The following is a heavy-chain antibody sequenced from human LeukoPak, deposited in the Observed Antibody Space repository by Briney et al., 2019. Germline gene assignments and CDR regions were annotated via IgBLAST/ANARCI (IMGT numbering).Heavy chain of an antibody. CDR2: IYHTGTT. D-gene: IGHD1-26*01. V-gene: IGHV4-59*08. J-gene: IGHJ1*01. Sequence: SETLSLTCTVSGGSLSPYYWTWIRQPRGKGLEWIGYIYHTGTTKYNPSLSYRVTISVETSKNQFSLRLKSVTAADTAIYYCVRLDSGDHGNIPHWGQGTLVTVSS. CDR1: GGSLSPYY. CDR3: VRLDSGDHGNIPH.